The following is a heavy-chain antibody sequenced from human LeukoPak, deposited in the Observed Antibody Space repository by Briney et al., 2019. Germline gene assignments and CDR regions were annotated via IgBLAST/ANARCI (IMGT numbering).Heavy chain of an antibody. J-gene: IGHJ4*02. CDR1: GGTFSSYA. Sequence: SVKVSCKASGGTFSSYAISWVRQAPGQGLEWMGRIIPILGIANYAQKFQGRVTITADKSTSTAYMELSSLRSEDTAVYYCARDLYGSGMNHFDYWGQGTLVTVSS. CDR3: ARDLYGSGMNHFDY. V-gene: IGHV1-69*04. D-gene: IGHD3-10*01. CDR2: IIPILGIA.